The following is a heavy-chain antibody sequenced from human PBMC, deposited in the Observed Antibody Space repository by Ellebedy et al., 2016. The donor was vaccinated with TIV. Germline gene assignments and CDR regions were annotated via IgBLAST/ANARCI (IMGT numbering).Heavy chain of an antibody. CDR2: IDRRGTT. V-gene: IGHV4-34*01. Sequence: MPSETLSLTCAVYGGSFTSYYWRWIRQSPGKGLEWFGEIDRRGTTTYTPSLESRVIISVDTSKNQFSLKVRSVTAADTGIYYCARSGTYARSSLFDYWGQGNLVTVSS. J-gene: IGHJ4*02. CDR3: ARSGTYARSSLFDY. D-gene: IGHD1-26*01. CDR1: GGSFTSYY.